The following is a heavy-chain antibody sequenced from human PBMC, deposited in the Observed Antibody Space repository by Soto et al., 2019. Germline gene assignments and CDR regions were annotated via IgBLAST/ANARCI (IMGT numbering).Heavy chain of an antibody. CDR1: GFSLSTSGMC. D-gene: IGHD3-9*01. CDR3: ARIPSYYDILTGYPQYYYYGMDV. V-gene: IGHV2-70*11. J-gene: IGHJ6*02. Sequence: SGPMLVNPTQTLTLTYTFSGFSLSTSGMCVSWIRQPPGKALEWLARIDWDDDKYYSTSLKTRLTISKDTSKNQVVLTMTNMDPVDTATYYCARIPSYYDILTGYPQYYYYGMDVWGQGTTVTV. CDR2: IDWDDDK.